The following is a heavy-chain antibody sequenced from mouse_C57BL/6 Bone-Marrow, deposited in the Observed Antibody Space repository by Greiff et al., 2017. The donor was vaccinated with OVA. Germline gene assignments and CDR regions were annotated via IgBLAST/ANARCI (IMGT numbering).Heavy chain of an antibody. Sequence: QVQLQQSGAELMKPGASVKLSCKATGYTFTGYWIEWVKQRPGHGLEWIGEILPGSGSTNYNAKFKGKATFTADTSSNTAYMQLSSLTTEDSAIYYCARSDAITTVVDYYAMDYWGQGTSVTVSS. J-gene: IGHJ4*01. D-gene: IGHD1-1*01. CDR1: GYTFTGYW. CDR2: ILPGSGST. V-gene: IGHV1-9*01. CDR3: ARSDAITTVVDYYAMDY.